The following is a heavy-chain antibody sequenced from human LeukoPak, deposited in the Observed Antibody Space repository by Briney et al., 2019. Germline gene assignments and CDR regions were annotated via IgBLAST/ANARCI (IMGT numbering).Heavy chain of an antibody. J-gene: IGHJ5*02. V-gene: IGHV1-2*02. Sequence: GSVNASCKASGYTFTGYYMHSVRQAPGQGLEWMGWINPNSGGTNYAQNFQGRVTMTRDTSISTAYMELSRLRSDDTAVYYCANEPTQANWFDPWGQGTLVTVSS. CDR1: GYTFTGYY. D-gene: IGHD4-11*01. CDR2: INPNSGGT. CDR3: ANEPTQANWFDP.